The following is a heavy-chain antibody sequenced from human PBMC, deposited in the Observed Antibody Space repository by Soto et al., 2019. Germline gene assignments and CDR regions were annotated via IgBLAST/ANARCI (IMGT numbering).Heavy chain of an antibody. J-gene: IGHJ4*02. CDR1: GYTFTSYY. CDR3: ARTSIVAISTADYFDY. Sequence: ASVKVSCKASGYTFTSYYMHWVRQAPGQGLEWMGIINPSGGSTSYAQKFQGRVTMTRDTSTSTVYMELSSLRSEDTAVYYCARTSIVAISTADYFDYWGQGTLATVS. V-gene: IGHV1-46*01. D-gene: IGHD2-15*01. CDR2: INPSGGST.